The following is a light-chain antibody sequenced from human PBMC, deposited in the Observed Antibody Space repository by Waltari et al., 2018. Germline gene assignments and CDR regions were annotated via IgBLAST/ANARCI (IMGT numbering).Light chain of an antibody. CDR1: NIGRKS. V-gene: IGLV3-21*03. CDR3: QVWDSSSDLVV. J-gene: IGLJ2*01. Sequence: SYVLTQPPSVSVAPGKTASITCGGNNIGRKSVHWYQQKPGQAPVLVVYDDSDRPSGIPERFSGSNSGNTATLTISRVEAGDEADYYCQVWDSSSDLVVFGGGTKLTVL. CDR2: DDS.